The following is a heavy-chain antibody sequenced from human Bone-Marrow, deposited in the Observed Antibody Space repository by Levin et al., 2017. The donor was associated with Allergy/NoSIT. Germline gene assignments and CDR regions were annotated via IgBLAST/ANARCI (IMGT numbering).Heavy chain of an antibody. CDR3: ARDEESYGDAFDI. CDR2: ISARRTTM. CDR1: GFTFSTYG. J-gene: IGHJ3*02. V-gene: IGHV3-48*01. Sequence: GGSLRLSCAASGFTFSTYGMIWVRQAPWKGLEWVSYISARRTTMYYADSVKGRFTISRDDAKNTLYLQMSSLRAEDTAVYYCARDEESYGDAFDIWGQGTMVTVSS. D-gene: IGHD2-8*01.